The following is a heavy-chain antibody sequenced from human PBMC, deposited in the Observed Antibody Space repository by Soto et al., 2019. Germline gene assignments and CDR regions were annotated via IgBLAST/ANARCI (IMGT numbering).Heavy chain of an antibody. Sequence: SETLSLTCTVSGGSTSSYYWSWIRQPPGKGLEWIGYIYHSGSTYYNPSLRSRVTMSLDTSKNQFSLRLNSVTAADTAVYYCASSSSGWLRYVMDVWGQGTTVTVSS. CDR3: ASSSSGWLRYVMDV. V-gene: IGHV4-59*01. CDR1: GGSTSSYY. J-gene: IGHJ6*02. CDR2: IYHSGST. D-gene: IGHD6-19*01.